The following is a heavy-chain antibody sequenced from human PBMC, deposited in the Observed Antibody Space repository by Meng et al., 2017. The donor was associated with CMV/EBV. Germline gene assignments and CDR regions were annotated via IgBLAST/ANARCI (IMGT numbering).Heavy chain of an antibody. V-gene: IGHV4-34*01. CDR2: INHSGST. D-gene: IGHD2-2*01. CDR3: ARVGWAAAPSGGVDY. CDR1: GGSFSGYY. Sequence: SQTRSLTCAVYGGSFSGYYWSWIRQPPGKGLEWIGEINHSGSTNYNPSLKSRVTISVDTSKNQFSLKLSSVTAADTAVYYCARVGWAAAPSGGVDYWGQGTLVTVSS. J-gene: IGHJ4*02.